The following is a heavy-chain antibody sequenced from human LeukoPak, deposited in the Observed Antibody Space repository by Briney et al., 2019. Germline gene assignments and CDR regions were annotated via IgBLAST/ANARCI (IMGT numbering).Heavy chain of an antibody. D-gene: IGHD5-12*01. CDR3: ARANIVDYYYYYGMDV. CDR1: GGSISSYY. V-gene: IGHV4-59*01. Sequence: SETLSLTCTVSGGSISSYYWSWIRQPPGKGLEWIGYIYYSGSTNYNPSLKSRVTISVDTSKNQFSLKLSSVTAADTAVYYCARANIVDYYYYYGMDVWGQGTRSPSP. CDR2: IYYSGST. J-gene: IGHJ6*02.